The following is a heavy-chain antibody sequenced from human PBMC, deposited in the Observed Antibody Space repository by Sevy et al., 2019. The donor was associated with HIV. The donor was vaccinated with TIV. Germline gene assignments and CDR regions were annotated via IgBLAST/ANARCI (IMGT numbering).Heavy chain of an antibody. J-gene: IGHJ4*02. CDR3: ATTKDYYDNSGSPFDY. CDR1: GYTLSELS. D-gene: IGHD3-22*01. Sequence: ASVKVSCKVSGYTLSELSMHWVRLAPGKGLEWMGSFDPEDEETTYAQKFQGRVTMTEDTSTDTAYMELSSLRSEDTAVYYCATTKDYYDNSGSPFDYWGQGTLVTVSS. CDR2: FDPEDEET. V-gene: IGHV1-24*01.